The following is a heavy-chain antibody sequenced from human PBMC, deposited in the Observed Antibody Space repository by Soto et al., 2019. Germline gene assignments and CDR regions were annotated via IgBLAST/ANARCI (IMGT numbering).Heavy chain of an antibody. CDR2: ISNDGSKK. V-gene: IGHV3-30*03. D-gene: IGHD6-19*01. Sequence: SLRLSCAASGFVFTNYGMHWVRQAPGKGLEWVAFISNDGSKKYYADSVKGRFTISRDNSESTVYLQMTSLRPDDTAVFYCARDVAMPSGLGLGYWGQGTLVTVSS. CDR3: ARDVAMPSGLGLGY. J-gene: IGHJ4*02. CDR1: GFVFTNYG.